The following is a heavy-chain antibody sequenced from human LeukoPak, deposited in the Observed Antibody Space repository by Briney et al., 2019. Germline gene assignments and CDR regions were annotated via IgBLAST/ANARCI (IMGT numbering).Heavy chain of an antibody. J-gene: IGHJ4*02. CDR2: FDPEDGET. CDR3: ATAVAKITTVALDY. D-gene: IGHD5-24*01. Sequence: ASVKVSCKVSGYTLTELSMHWVRQAPGKGLEWMGGFDPEDGETIYAQKFQGRVTMTEDTSTDTAYMELSSLRSEDTAVYYCATAVAKITTVALDYRGQGTLVTVSS. V-gene: IGHV1-24*01. CDR1: GYTLTELS.